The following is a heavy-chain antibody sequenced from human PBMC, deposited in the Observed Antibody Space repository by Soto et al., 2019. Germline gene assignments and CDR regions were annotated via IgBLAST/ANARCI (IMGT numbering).Heavy chain of an antibody. V-gene: IGHV3-23*01. D-gene: IGHD3-10*01. Sequence: GGSLRLSCEVSGFTFSSYGMTCVRQAPGKGLEWVSTISGSGGKAYYADSVKGRFTISRDNSKNTLYLQMNSLRAEDTAVYYCARGLYGSGNYLGAFDIWGQGTTVTVSS. CDR1: GFTFSSYG. J-gene: IGHJ3*02. CDR2: ISGSGGKA. CDR3: ARGLYGSGNYLGAFDI.